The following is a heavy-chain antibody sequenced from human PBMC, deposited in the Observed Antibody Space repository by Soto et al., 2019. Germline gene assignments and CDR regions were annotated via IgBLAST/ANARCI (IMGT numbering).Heavy chain of an antibody. Sequence: EVQLLESGGDLVQPVGSLSLSCAASGFTFNDYALTWFRPVPGKGLEWVQRLSSRGFSTHYEESVKGLFTISRDNIKNTVNIHMNSMRAEDKDVYYFARERAVYCSTGICLDAFDIWGQGPLVTVSA. J-gene: IGHJ3*02. CDR1: GFTFNDYA. CDR3: ARERAVYCSTGICLDAFDI. V-gene: IGHV3-23*01. D-gene: IGHD2-2*01. CDR2: LSSRGFST.